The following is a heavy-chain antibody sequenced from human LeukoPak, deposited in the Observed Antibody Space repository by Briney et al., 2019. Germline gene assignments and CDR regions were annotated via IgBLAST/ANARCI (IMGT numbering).Heavy chain of an antibody. V-gene: IGHV4-39*07. J-gene: IGHJ5*02. D-gene: IGHD3-10*01. CDR1: GGSISSSSYY. CDR3: AGKGSGWWFGELTWFDP. CDR2: IYYSGST. Sequence: SETLSLTCTVSGGSISSSSYYWGWIRQPPGKGLEWIGSIYYSGSTYYNPSLKSRVTISVDTSKNQFSLKLSSVTAADTAVYYCAGKGSGWWFGELTWFDPWGQGTLVTVSS.